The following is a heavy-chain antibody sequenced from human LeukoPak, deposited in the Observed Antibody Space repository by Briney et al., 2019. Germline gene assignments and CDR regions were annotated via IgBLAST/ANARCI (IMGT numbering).Heavy chain of an antibody. V-gene: IGHV4-34*01. CDR3: ARSPGYCSSTSCYGGGYFDY. CDR1: GGSFSGYY. CDR2: INHSGST. J-gene: IGHJ4*02. D-gene: IGHD2-2*01. Sequence: SETLSLTCAVYGGSFSGYYWSWIRQPPGKGLEWIGEINHSGSTNYNPSLKSRVTISVDTSKNQFSLKLSPVTAADTAVYYCARSPGYCSSTSCYGGGYFDYWGQGTLVTVSS.